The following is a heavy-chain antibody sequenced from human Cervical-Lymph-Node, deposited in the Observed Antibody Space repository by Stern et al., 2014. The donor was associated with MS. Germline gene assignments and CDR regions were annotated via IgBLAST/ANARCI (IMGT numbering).Heavy chain of an antibody. D-gene: IGHD1-1*01. J-gene: IGHJ5*02. V-gene: IGHV4-59*11. Sequence: QVQLQESGPGLVKPSETLSLTCTVSGGSLTSHYWTWIRQPPGKGLEWIGHIYYTEYTNYNPSLESRVTISIDTSKNHFSLRLSSVTAADTAVYYCARDRRRAYSWFDPWGQGTLVTVSS. CDR2: IYYTEYT. CDR3: ARDRRRAYSWFDP. CDR1: GGSLTSHY.